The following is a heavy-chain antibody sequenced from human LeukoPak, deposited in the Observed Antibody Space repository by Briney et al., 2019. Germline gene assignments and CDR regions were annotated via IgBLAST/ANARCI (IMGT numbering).Heavy chain of an antibody. V-gene: IGHV3-30*18. Sequence: GGSLRLSCAASGFTFSSYAMSWVRQAPGKGLEWVAVISYDGSNKYYADSVKGRFTISRDNSKNTLYLQMNSLRAEDTAVYYCAKDTRTAMAPRTVGYWGQGTLVTVSS. CDR3: AKDTRTAMAPRTVGY. CDR2: ISYDGSNK. CDR1: GFTFSSYA. J-gene: IGHJ4*02. D-gene: IGHD5-18*01.